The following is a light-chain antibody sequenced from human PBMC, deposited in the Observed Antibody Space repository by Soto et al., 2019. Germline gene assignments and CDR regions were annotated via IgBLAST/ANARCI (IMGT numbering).Light chain of an antibody. CDR1: SSNIGRSS. J-gene: IGLJ1*01. Sequence: QSVLTQAPSASGTRGQRVTISCSGSSSNIGRSSVNWYQHLPGTAPKLLIYSNDRRPSGVPERFSGSKSGTSASLAISGLQSEDEADYYCSAWDDSLNGLYVFGTGTKVTVL. V-gene: IGLV1-44*01. CDR2: SND. CDR3: SAWDDSLNGLYV.